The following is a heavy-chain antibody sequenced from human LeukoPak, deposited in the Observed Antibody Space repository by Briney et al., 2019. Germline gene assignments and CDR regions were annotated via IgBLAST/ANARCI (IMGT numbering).Heavy chain of an antibody. D-gene: IGHD3-10*01. CDR1: GYTFTAYY. V-gene: IGHV1-2*02. CDR3: ARDLGYYYGSGIRFDY. J-gene: IGHJ4*02. CDR2: INPNSGGT. Sequence: ASVKVSCKASGYTFTAYYIHWVRRAPGQGLEWMGWINPNSGGTESAQKFQGRVTMTRDTSISTAYMELRSLRSDDTAVYYCARDLGYYYGSGIRFDYWGQGTLVTVSS.